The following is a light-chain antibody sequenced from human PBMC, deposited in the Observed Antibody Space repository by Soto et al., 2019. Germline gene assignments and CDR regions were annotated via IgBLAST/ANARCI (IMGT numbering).Light chain of an antibody. V-gene: IGKV3-20*01. CDR1: QTVNNNY. CDR2: RAS. Sequence: EIVLTQSPDTLSLSPGERATLSCRASQTVNNNYVAWYQQKPGQAPRLLIFRASNKATGIPDRFSGSGSGTEFILTISRLEPEDFAVYYCQQYGSSTQTFGQGTKVDIK. J-gene: IGKJ1*01. CDR3: QQYGSSTQT.